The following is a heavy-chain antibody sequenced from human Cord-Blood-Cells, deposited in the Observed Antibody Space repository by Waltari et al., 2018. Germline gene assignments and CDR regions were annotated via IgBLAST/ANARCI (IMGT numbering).Heavy chain of an antibody. D-gene: IGHD6-19*01. V-gene: IGHV3-53*04. Sequence: EVQLVESGGGLVQHGGSLRLSWSDSALPVSSNYMRRVRQAPGKGLEWVSVIYSGGSTYCADAVKGRFTISRHNSKNTLYLQMNSLRAEDTAVYYCARVAVAGQPGAFDIWGQGTMVTVSS. CDR1: ALPVSSNY. J-gene: IGHJ3*02. CDR2: IYSGGST. CDR3: ARVAVAGQPGAFDI.